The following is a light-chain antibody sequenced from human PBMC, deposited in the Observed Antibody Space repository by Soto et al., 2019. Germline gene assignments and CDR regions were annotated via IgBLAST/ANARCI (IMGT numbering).Light chain of an antibody. Sequence: QSALTQPASVSGSPGQSITISCTGTSSDVGGYNYVSWYQQYPGKAPKILIYEVTKRPSGIPDRFSGSKSGNTVSLTVSGLQAEDDADYYCSSYAGSNNVIFGGGTQLTVL. V-gene: IGLV2-8*01. CDR2: EVT. J-gene: IGLJ2*01. CDR1: SSDVGGYNY. CDR3: SSYAGSNNVI.